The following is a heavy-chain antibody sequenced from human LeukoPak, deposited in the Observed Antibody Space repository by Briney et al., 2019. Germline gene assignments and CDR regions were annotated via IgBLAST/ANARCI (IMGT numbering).Heavy chain of an antibody. Sequence: SETLSLTCAVYGGPFSGYYWSWIRQPPGKGLEWIGEINHSGSTNYNPSLKSRVTISVDTSKNQFSLKLSSVTAADTAVYYCARKRSYRYTPFDYWGQGTLVTVSS. D-gene: IGHD3-16*02. CDR2: INHSGST. CDR1: GGPFSGYY. V-gene: IGHV4-34*01. CDR3: ARKRSYRYTPFDY. J-gene: IGHJ4*02.